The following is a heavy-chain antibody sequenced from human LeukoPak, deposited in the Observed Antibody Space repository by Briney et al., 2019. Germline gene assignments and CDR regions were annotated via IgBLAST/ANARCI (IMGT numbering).Heavy chain of an antibody. CDR2: IYSSGNT. V-gene: IGHV4-4*07. Sequence: SETLSLTCVVSGGSISGYYWDWIRQSAGKGLEWIGRIYSSGNTTYNPSLESRVSMSVETSKKQLSLRLSSVTAADTAVYYCARGKYDTSGYYQQFDFWGQGTLVTVSS. CDR1: GGSISGYY. CDR3: ARGKYDTSGYYQQFDF. J-gene: IGHJ4*02. D-gene: IGHD3-22*01.